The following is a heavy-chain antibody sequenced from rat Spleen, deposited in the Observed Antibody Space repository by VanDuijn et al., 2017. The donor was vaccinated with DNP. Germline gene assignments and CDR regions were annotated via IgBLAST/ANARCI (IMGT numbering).Heavy chain of an antibody. CDR3: VRHMDTGPYYAMDV. J-gene: IGHJ4*01. CDR1: GFTFSDYA. V-gene: IGHV5S23*01. CDR2: ISTGRGTT. Sequence: EVQLVESGGGLVQPGNSLKLSCVASGFTFSDYAMAWVRQSPRKGLEWVASISTGRGTTYYRDSVTGRLTISRDNAKNTLSLQVDSLTSEDTATYYCVRHMDTGPYYAMDVWGQGISVTVSS. D-gene: IGHD4-1*01.